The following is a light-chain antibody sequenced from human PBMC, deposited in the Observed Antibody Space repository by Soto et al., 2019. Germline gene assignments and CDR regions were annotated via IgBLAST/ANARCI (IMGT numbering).Light chain of an antibody. J-gene: IGLJ2*01. CDR1: SRDVGGYNY. CDR3: SSYISSSTFVV. CDR2: EVS. Sequence: QPASVSGSPGQSITISCTGTSRDVGGYNYVSWHQQHPGKAPKVIITEVSNRPSGVSNRFSGSKSGNTASLTISGFQAEDEADYYCSSYISSSTFVVFGGGTKLTVL. V-gene: IGLV2-14*01.